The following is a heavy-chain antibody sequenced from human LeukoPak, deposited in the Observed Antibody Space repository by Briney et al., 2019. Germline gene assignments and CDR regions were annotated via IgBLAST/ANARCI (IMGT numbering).Heavy chain of an antibody. CDR2: ISGSGGST. V-gene: IGHV3-23*01. CDR3: AKVSYYYDSSGYPYYFDY. D-gene: IGHD3-22*01. Sequence: GGSLRLSCAASGFTFSNYAVSWVRQAPGKGLEWVSAISGSGGSTYYADSVKGRFTISRDNSKSTLYLQMNSLRAEDTAVYYCAKVSYYYDSSGYPYYFDYWGQGTLVTVSS. J-gene: IGHJ4*02. CDR1: GFTFSNYA.